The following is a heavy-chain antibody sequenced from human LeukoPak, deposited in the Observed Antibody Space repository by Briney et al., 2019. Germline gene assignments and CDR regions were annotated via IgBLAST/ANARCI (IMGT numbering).Heavy chain of an antibody. V-gene: IGHV3-74*01. CDR1: GFTFSSYW. Sequence: GGSLRLSCAASGFTFSSYWMHWVRQAPGKGLVWVSRINTDGSSTSYADSVKGRFTISRDNAKNTLYLQMNSLRAEDTAVYYCARATRGGDDFFRSTDAFDIWGQGTMVTVSS. D-gene: IGHD2-21*02. CDR3: ARATRGGDDFFRSTDAFDI. CDR2: INTDGSST. J-gene: IGHJ3*02.